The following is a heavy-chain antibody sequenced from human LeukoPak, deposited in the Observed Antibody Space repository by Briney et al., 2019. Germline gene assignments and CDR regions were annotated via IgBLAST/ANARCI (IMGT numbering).Heavy chain of an antibody. Sequence: GGSLRLSCAASGFTFSSYEMNWVRQAPGKGLEWVSYISSSGSTIYYADSVKGRFTISRDNAKNSLYLQMNSLRAEDTAVYYCARAPAYRSFLDYWGQGTLVTVSS. CDR1: GFTFSSYE. CDR2: ISSSGSTI. J-gene: IGHJ4*02. V-gene: IGHV3-48*03. D-gene: IGHD6-6*01. CDR3: ARAPAYRSFLDY.